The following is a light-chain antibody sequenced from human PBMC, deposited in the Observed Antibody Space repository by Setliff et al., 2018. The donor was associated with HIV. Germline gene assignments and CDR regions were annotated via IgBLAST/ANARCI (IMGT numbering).Light chain of an antibody. V-gene: IGLV7-43*01. CDR3: LLYYGTWV. J-gene: IGLJ3*02. CDR2: NTA. Sequence: QAVVTQAPSLTVSPGGTVTLTCASNSGAVTSGNYPNWFQQKPGQAPRVMIYNTANKHSWTPARFSGSLLGGKAALTLSGVQPEDEADYYCLLYYGTWVFGGGTKVTV. CDR1: SGAVTSGNY.